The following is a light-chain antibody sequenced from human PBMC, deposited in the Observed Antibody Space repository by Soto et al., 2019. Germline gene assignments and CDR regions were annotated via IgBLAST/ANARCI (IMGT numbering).Light chain of an antibody. CDR1: SSDVGYYNY. Sequence: QSALTQPPSASGSPGQSVTISCTGTSSDVGYYNYVSWYQQHPGKAPKLIIYEVYTRPSGVPDRFSGSKSGNTASLTVSGLQAEDEADYYCSSYAGSTIFWVFGGGTKVTVL. V-gene: IGLV2-8*01. CDR3: SSYAGSTIFWV. J-gene: IGLJ3*02. CDR2: EVY.